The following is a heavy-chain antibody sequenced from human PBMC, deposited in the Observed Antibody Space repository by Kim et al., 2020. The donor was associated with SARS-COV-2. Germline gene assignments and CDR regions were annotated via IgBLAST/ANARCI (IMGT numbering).Heavy chain of an antibody. J-gene: IGHJ4*02. CDR1: GFTFDDYA. CDR3: AKDRAVEATITLSSPLDY. D-gene: IGHD1-26*01. Sequence: GGSLRLSCAASGFTFDDYAMHWVRQAPGKGLEWVSGISWHSGTIAYASSVKGRFTISRDNTKNSLYLQMNSLRAEDTALYYCAKDRAVEATITLSSPLDYGGQGTLVTVSS. V-gene: IGHV3-9*01. CDR2: ISWHSGTI.